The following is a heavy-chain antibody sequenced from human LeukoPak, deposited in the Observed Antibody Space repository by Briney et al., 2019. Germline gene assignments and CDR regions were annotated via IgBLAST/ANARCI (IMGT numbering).Heavy chain of an antibody. CDR2: ISSSGSTI. CDR3: ESSTPLTSFDY. D-gene: IGHD3-10*01. J-gene: IGHJ4*02. Sequence: PGGSLRLSCAASGFTFSSYEMNWVRQAPGKGLEWVSYISSSGSTIYYADSVKGRFTISRDNAKNSLYLQMNSLRAEDTAVYYCESSTPLTSFDYWGQGTLVTVSS. CDR1: GFTFSSYE. V-gene: IGHV3-48*03.